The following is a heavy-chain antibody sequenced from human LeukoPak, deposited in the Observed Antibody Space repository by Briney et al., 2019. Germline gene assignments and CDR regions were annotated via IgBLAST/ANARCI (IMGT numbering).Heavy chain of an antibody. CDR1: GFTFSSYN. CDR3: ARDPYSGSYSPAVYYYYMDV. D-gene: IGHD1-26*01. V-gene: IGHV3-21*06. J-gene: IGHJ6*03. Sequence: GGSLRLSCAASGFTFSSYNMNWVRQAPGKGLEWVSSTTSSSSYIYYADSVKGRFTISRDNAKNSLYLQTDSLRAEDTAVYYCARDPYSGSYSPAVYYYYMDVWGKGTTVTVSS. CDR2: TTSSSSYI.